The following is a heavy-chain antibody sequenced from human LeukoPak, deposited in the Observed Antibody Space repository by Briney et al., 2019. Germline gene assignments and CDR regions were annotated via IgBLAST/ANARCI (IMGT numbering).Heavy chain of an antibody. Sequence: GGSLRLSCAASGFTFNTFGMHWVRQAPGHGLEWVAAIWFDGSVKHYSDAVKGRFTISRDNSLNTLYLQMNSLRVEDTAIYYCAKDTAVQFLEPAFWGQGTLVTVSS. V-gene: IGHV3-33*06. CDR1: GFTFNTFG. CDR2: IWFDGSVK. CDR3: AKDTAVQFLEPAF. D-gene: IGHD3-3*01. J-gene: IGHJ4*02.